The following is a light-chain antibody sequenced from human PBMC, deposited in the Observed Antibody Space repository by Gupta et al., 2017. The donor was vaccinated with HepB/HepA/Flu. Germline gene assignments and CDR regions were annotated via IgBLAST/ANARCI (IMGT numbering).Light chain of an antibody. J-gene: IGKJ3*01. CDR1: QSVLYSSNNKNY. V-gene: IGKV4-1*01. CDR2: WAS. Sequence: DILMTQSPDSLAVSLGARATINCKSSQSVLYSSNNKNYLAWYQQKPGQPPRLLIYWASTRESGVPDRFSGSGSGSDFTLTISSLQAEDVAVYYCQQYYSIPFTFGPGTKVDIK. CDR3: QQYYSIPFT.